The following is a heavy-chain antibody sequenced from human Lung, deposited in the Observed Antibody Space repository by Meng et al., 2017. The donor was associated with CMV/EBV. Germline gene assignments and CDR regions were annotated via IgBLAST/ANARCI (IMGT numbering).Heavy chain of an antibody. D-gene: IGHD3-10*01. J-gene: IGHJ4*02. CDR2: MYYSANT. Sequence: SXTXSLXCTVSGDSITSSSYYWGWIRQPPGKGLEWIGSMYYSANTYYNPSLKSRVTISVDTSQNQFSLTLTSVTAADTAVYYCAFSSGADYGSESRDYWGQGTXVTVSS. CDR3: AFSSGADYGSESRDY. V-gene: IGHV4-39*01. CDR1: GDSITSSSYY.